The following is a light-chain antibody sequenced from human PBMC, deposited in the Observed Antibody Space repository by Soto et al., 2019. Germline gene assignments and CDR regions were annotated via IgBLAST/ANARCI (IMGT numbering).Light chain of an antibody. CDR1: SSDVGGYNY. J-gene: IGLJ1*01. CDR3: SSYTSSSTYV. Sequence: QSALTQPASVSGSPGQSITISCTGTSSDVGGYNYVSWYQQQPGKAPKLMIYEVSNRPSGLSNRFSGSKSGNTASLTISGLQAEDEADYYCSSYTSSSTYVFGTGTKVTV. CDR2: EVS. V-gene: IGLV2-14*01.